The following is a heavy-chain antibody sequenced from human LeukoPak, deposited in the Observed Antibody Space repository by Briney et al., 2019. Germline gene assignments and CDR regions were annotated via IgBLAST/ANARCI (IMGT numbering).Heavy chain of an antibody. J-gene: IGHJ3*02. CDR1: GFTFSSYD. CDR2: IGTAGDT. V-gene: IGHV3-13*01. Sequence: GGSLRLSCAASGFTFSSYDMHWVRQAPGKGLEWVSGIGTAGDTYYPGSIKGRFTFSRENAKNSLFLQMNGLRVGDTAVYYCARVSYCSGGACSPVGAFDIWGQGTVVTVSS. D-gene: IGHD2-15*01. CDR3: ARVSYCSGGACSPVGAFDI.